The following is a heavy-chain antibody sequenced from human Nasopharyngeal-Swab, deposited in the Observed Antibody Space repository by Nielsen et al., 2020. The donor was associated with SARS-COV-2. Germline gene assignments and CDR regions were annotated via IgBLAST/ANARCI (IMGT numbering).Heavy chain of an antibody. D-gene: IGHD2/OR15-2a*01. J-gene: IGHJ3*02. CDR1: GGSFSGYY. V-gene: IGHV4-34*09. CDR2: INHSGST. CDR3: ARAFSTDGAFDI. Sequence: LRLSCAVYGGSFSGYYWSWIRQPPGKGLEWIGEINHSGSTNYNPSLKSRVTISVDTSKNQFSLKLSSVTAADTAVYYCARAFSTDGAFDIWGQGTMVTVSS.